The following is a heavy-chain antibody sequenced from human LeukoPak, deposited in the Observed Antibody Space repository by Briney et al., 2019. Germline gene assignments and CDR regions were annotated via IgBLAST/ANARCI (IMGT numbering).Heavy chain of an antibody. CDR3: AREESIGRYQFLHEY. J-gene: IGHJ4*02. D-gene: IGHD1-26*01. Sequence: ASVKVSCKASGYTFINYGITWVRQAPGQGLEWMGWISPYNGNTKYLQEFQGRVTMTTDTSTSTASMEVRSLRSDDTAVYYCAREESIGRYQFLHEYWGQGTLVTVSS. CDR1: GYTFINYG. V-gene: IGHV1-18*01. CDR2: ISPYNGNT.